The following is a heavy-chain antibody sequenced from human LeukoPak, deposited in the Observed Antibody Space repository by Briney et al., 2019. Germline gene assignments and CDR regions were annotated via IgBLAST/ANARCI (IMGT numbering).Heavy chain of an antibody. Sequence: GGSMRLSXAASGFTFSSYEMNWVSQAPGKGLEWVSSIRGSSTYIFYADSVKGRFTISRDNAKNSLYLQMNSLRAEDTAVYYCARDHEYSYGYGAFDIWGQGTMVTVSS. V-gene: IGHV3-21*01. CDR3: ARDHEYSYGYGAFDI. J-gene: IGHJ3*02. D-gene: IGHD5-18*01. CDR1: GFTFSSYE. CDR2: IRGSSTYI.